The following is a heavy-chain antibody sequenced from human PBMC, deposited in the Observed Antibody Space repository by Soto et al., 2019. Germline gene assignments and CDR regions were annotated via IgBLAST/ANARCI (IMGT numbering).Heavy chain of an antibody. V-gene: IGHV5-51*01. CDR2: IYPGDSDT. CDR1: GYSFTNYW. D-gene: IGHD6-19*01. CDR3: ASRLLWPVNDAFDI. J-gene: IGHJ3*02. Sequence: PGESLKISCKGSGYSFTNYWIGRVRQMPGKGLEWMGIIYPGDSDTRYSPSFQGQVTISADKSISTAYLQWSSLKASDTAMYYCASRLLWPVNDAFDIWGQGTMVTVSS.